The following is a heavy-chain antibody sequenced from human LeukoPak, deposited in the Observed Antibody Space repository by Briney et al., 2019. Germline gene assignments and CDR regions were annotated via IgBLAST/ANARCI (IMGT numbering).Heavy chain of an antibody. J-gene: IGHJ4*02. CDR1: GGSISSSSYY. V-gene: IGHV4-39*07. CDR2: IYYSGST. Sequence: PSETLSLTCTVSGGSISSSSYYWDWIRQPPGKGLEWIGSIYYSGSTYYNPSLKSRVTISVDTSKNQFSLKLSSVTAADTAVYYCASQATVAADYWGQGTLVTVSS. D-gene: IGHD2-15*01. CDR3: ASQATVAADY.